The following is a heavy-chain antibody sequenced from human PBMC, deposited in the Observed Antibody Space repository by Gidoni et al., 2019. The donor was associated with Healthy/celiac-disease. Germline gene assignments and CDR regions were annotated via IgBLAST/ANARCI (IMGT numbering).Heavy chain of an antibody. D-gene: IGHD1-1*01. CDR1: GGSFSGYY. CDR2: INHSGST. V-gene: IGHV4-34*01. J-gene: IGHJ4*02. CDR3: ARGGTTGRCTGDFDY. Sequence: QVHLQHWCAGLLKPSATLSLTCAVYGGSFSGYYWSWIRQPPEKGLEWIGEINHSGSTNYNTSLKNRVTISVDTSKNQVSLKLSSVTAADTAVDYCARGGTTGRCTGDFDYWGQGTLVTVSS.